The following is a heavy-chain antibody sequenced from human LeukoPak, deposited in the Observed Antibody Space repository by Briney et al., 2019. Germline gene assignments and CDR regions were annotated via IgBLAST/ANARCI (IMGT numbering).Heavy chain of an antibody. Sequence: SETLSLTCAVYGGSFSGYYWSWIRQPPGKGLEWIGEINYSGSTNYNPSLKSRVTISVDTSKNQFSLKLSSVTAADTAVYYCAAGHCSGSSCYSGYWGQGTLVTVSS. CDR1: GGSFSGYY. J-gene: IGHJ4*02. CDR2: INYSGST. V-gene: IGHV4-34*01. CDR3: AAGHCSGSSCYSGY. D-gene: IGHD2-15*01.